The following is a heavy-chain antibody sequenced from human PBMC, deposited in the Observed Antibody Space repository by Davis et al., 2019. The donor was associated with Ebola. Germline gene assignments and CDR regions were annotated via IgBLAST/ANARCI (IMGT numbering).Heavy chain of an antibody. CDR1: GFTFSSYS. V-gene: IGHV3-21*01. J-gene: IGHJ5*02. CDR2: ISSSSSYI. D-gene: IGHD3-3*01. CDR3: ATLQHFGDFWSGYYPPGWFDP. Sequence: GESLKISCAASGFTFSSYSMNWVRQAPGKGLEWVSSISSSSSYIYYADSVKGRFTISRDNAKNSLYLQMNSLRAEDTAVYYCATLQHFGDFWSGYYPPGWFDPWGQGTLVTVSS.